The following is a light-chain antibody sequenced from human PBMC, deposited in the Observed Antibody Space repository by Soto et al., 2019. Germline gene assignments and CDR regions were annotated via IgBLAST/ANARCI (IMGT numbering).Light chain of an antibody. CDR3: QVWDSSSDWV. J-gene: IGLJ3*02. V-gene: IGLV3-21*02. Sequence: SYELTQPPSVSVAPGQTARITCGGNDMGTKSVHWFQQKPGQAPVLVVFDNSDRPSGIPERFSGSNSGNTATLTISRVGAGDEADYYCQVWDSSSDWVFGGGTKLTFL. CDR1: DMGTKS. CDR2: DNS.